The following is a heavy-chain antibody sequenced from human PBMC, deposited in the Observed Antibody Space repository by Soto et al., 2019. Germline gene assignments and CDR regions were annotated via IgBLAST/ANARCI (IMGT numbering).Heavy chain of an antibody. V-gene: IGHV3-23*01. CDR3: AKLPFDSGSYYFDY. J-gene: IGHJ4*02. CDR2: ISGSGGST. CDR1: GFTFSSYA. D-gene: IGHD1-26*01. Sequence: GGSLRLSCAASGFTFSSYAMSWVRQAPGKGLEWVSAISGSGGSTYYADSVKGRFTISRDNSKNTLYLQMNSLRAEDTAVYDCAKLPFDSGSYYFDYWGQGTLVTVSS.